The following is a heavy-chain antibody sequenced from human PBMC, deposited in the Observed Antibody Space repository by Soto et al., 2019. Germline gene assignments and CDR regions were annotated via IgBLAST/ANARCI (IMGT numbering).Heavy chain of an antibody. CDR1: GYTFTGYY. D-gene: IGHD2-2*01. J-gene: IGHJ5*02. CDR3: VRGLSIVVVPAATPFDP. V-gene: IGHV1-2*02. CDR2: INPNSGGT. Sequence: ASVKVSCKASGYTFTGYYMHWVRQAPGQGLEWMGWINPNSGGTNYAQKFQGRVTMTRDTSISTAYMELSRLRSDDTAVYYCVRGLSIVVVPAATPFDPWGQGTLVTVSS.